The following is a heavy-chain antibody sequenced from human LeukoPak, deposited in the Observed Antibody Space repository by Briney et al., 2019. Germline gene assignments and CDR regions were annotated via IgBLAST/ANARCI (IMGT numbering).Heavy chain of an antibody. J-gene: IGHJ4*02. Sequence: GGSLRLSCAASGFTFSSYAMTWVRQAPGKGLAWVSSISGSAGTTYYTDSVKGRFTISRDNSKNTLYLQMNSLRAEDTAVYYCAKTRGYDSTGDFDYWGQETLVTVSS. V-gene: IGHV3-23*01. CDR1: GFTFSSYA. CDR2: ISGSAGTT. CDR3: AKTRGYDSTGDFDY. D-gene: IGHD3-22*01.